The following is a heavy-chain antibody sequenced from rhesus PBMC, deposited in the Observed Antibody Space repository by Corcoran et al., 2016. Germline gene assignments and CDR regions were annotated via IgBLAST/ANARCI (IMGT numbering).Heavy chain of an antibody. Sequence: QLQLHESGPGLVKPSATLSLTCAVPGGSISGVSGWSWIRDLPGKGQEWIGDIFGSIGSTYYNPPPKRRVTISTDTSKNQFSLKLSAVTAADTAVYYCARGGIVGATRLDYWGQGVLVTVSS. CDR2: IFGSIGST. J-gene: IGHJ4*01. V-gene: IGHV4S7*01. D-gene: IGHD1-44*02. CDR3: ARGGIVGATRLDY. CDR1: GGSISGVSG.